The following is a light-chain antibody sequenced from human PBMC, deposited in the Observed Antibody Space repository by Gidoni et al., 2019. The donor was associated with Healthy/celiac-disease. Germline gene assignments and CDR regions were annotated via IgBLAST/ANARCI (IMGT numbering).Light chain of an antibody. CDR1: QSVLYSANNKNY. V-gene: IGKV4-1*01. CDR2: WAS. J-gene: IGKJ4*01. Sequence: DIVMTQSPDSLAVSLGERATINCKSSQSVLYSANNKNYLAWYQQKPGQPPKLLIYWASTRASGVPDRISGGGSGTDFTLTISSLQAEYVAVYYCQQYYSTPLTFGGGTKVEIK. CDR3: QQYYSTPLT.